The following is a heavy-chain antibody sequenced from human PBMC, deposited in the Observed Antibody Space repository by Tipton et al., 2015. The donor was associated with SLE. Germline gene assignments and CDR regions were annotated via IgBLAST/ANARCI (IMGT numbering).Heavy chain of an antibody. CDR3: ARSASSNLHYMDV. V-gene: IGHV4-59*08. J-gene: IGHJ6*03. D-gene: IGHD2-15*01. CDR2: IYHSGST. Sequence: TLSLTCTVSGGSISSYYWSWIRQPPGKGLEWIGNIYHSGSTYYNPSLKSRVSISVDTSKNQFSLKVTSLTAADTALYYCARSASSNLHYMDVWGKGTTVTISS. CDR1: GGSISSYY.